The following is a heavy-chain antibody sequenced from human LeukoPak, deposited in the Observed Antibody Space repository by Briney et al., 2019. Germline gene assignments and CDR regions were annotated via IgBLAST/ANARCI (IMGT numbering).Heavy chain of an antibody. CDR2: ISISSTSYI. CDR1: GFTFSSYT. CDR3: GRGYGSGSADYTETYNWFDP. Sequence: GGSLRLSCAASGFTFSSYTMNWVRQAPGKGLEWVSSISISSTSYIYYADSVKGRFTISRENAKNSLHLQMNSLREEDTAVYYCGRGYGSGSADYTETYNWFDPWGQGTLVIVSS. V-gene: IGHV3-21*01. D-gene: IGHD3-10*01. J-gene: IGHJ5*02.